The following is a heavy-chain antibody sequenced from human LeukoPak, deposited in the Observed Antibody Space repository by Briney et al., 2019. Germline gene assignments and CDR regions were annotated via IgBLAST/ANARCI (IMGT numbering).Heavy chain of an antibody. D-gene: IGHD3-22*01. CDR3: ARYSPTAYYYDSSGYYGDAFDI. CDR2: ISSSRCYI. V-gene: IGHV3-21*01. CDR1: GFTFSSYS. Sequence: GWSLRLSCAASGFTFSSYSMNWVRQAPARGLEGVSSISSSRCYIYYADSVKGRFTISRDNAKNSLYLQMNSLRAEDTAVYYCARYSPTAYYYDSSGYYGDAFDIWGQGTMVTVSS. J-gene: IGHJ3*02.